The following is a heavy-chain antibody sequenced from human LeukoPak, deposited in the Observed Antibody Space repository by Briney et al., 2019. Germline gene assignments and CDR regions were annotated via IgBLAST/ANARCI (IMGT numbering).Heavy chain of an antibody. Sequence: GGSLRVSCAASGFAFTTYWMTWVRQAPGKGLEWVANIKEDGSVKFHVDSFEGRFTISRDNAKNSLYLQMNSLRPEDTAVYYCARPRTYDSSGYYYAGAFDIWGQGTMVTVSS. CDR3: ARPRTYDSSGYYYAGAFDI. V-gene: IGHV3-7*02. CDR2: IKEDGSVK. J-gene: IGHJ3*02. CDR1: GFAFTTYW. D-gene: IGHD3-22*01.